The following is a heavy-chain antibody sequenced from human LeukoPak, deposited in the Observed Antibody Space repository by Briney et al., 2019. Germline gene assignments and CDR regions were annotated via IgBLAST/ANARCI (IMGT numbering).Heavy chain of an antibody. J-gene: IGHJ4*02. CDR1: GFTLSNYW. CDR2: INQDGSEK. V-gene: IGHV3-7*01. D-gene: IGHD5-24*01. CDR3: ARDGVRDGLYFDR. Sequence: GSLRLSCAASGFTLSNYWMNWVRQAPGKGLGWVASINQDGSEKYYLDSVKGRFTISRDNAKNSLYLQMNSLRDGDTAVYSCARDGVRDGLYFDRWGQGTLVTVSS.